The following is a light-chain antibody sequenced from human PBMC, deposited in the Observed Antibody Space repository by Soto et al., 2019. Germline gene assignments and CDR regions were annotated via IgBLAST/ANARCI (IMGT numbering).Light chain of an antibody. CDR1: QGISNY. J-gene: IGKJ1*01. CDR3: QKYNSAPRT. CDR2: AAS. Sequence: DIKITQSPSSRSASLGDRFTITCRASQGISNYLAWYQQKPGKVPKLLIYAASTLQSGVPSRFSGSGSGTDFTLTISSLQPEDVAPYYCQKYNSAPRTFGQGTNVDIK. V-gene: IGKV1-27*01.